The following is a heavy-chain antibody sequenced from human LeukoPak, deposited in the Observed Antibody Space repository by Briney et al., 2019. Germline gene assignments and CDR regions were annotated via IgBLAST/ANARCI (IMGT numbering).Heavy chain of an antibody. CDR1: GGSISSYY. Sequence: SETLSLTCTVSGGSISSYYWSWIRQPAGKGLEWIGRIYTSGSTNYNPSLKSRVTMSVDTSKNQFSLKLSSVTAADTAVYYCANHRGYYYDSSGYHDIWGQGTMVTVSS. V-gene: IGHV4-4*07. J-gene: IGHJ3*02. CDR2: IYTSGST. D-gene: IGHD3-22*01. CDR3: ANHRGYYYDSSGYHDI.